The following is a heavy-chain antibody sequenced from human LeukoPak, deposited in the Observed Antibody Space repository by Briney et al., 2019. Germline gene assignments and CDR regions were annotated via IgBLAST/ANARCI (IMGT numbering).Heavy chain of an antibody. CDR2: IYYSGST. CDR3: ARDPRQGGDFWSATNWFDP. D-gene: IGHD3-3*01. CDR1: GASISSASYY. V-gene: IGHV4-39*07. J-gene: IGHJ5*02. Sequence: SETLSLTCTVSGASISSASYYWAWIRQPPGKGLEWIGRIYYSGSTYYKSSLNSRVTISVDTSKNQFSLNLNSVTAADTAVYYCARDPRQGGDFWSATNWFDPWGQGTLVTVSS.